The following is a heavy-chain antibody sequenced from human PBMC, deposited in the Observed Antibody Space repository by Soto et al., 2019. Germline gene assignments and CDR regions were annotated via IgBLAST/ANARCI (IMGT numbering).Heavy chain of an antibody. J-gene: IGHJ4*02. CDR1: AVSEFSFSDQY. CDR2: TRNRVNSFST. CDR3: SLVDPSAKSPDY. Sequence: VQVEESGGGLVLPGGSLRLSCAVSAVSEFSFSDQYMDWVRQAPGKGLEWVGRTRNRVNSFSTAYAASVQGRFTISRDDSTNTVYLQMNSLKTEDTAVYYCSLVDPSAKSPDYWGQGTLVTVSS. D-gene: IGHD2-15*01. V-gene: IGHV3-72*01.